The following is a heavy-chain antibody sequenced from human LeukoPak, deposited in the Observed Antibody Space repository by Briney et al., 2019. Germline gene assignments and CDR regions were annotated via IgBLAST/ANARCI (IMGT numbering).Heavy chain of an antibody. Sequence: GGSLRLSCAASGFTFSSNWMGWVRQDPGKGLEWVANIKQDGSEKYYVDSVKGRFTISRDNAKNSLYLPTNSLRAEDTAVYYCARTRSSGGLYYFDYWGQGTLVTVSS. J-gene: IGHJ4*02. CDR2: IKQDGSEK. V-gene: IGHV3-7*01. D-gene: IGHD6-6*01. CDR1: GFTFSSNW. CDR3: ARTRSSGGLYYFDY.